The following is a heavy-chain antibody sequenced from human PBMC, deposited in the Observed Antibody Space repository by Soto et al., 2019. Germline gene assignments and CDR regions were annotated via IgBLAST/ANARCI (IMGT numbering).Heavy chain of an antibody. V-gene: IGHV1-69*14. D-gene: IGHD3-16*01. CDR1: GGTFSSYA. J-gene: IGHJ6*02. CDR2: IIPIFGTA. Sequence: QVQLVQSGAEVKKPGSSVKVSCKASGGTFSSYAISWVRQAPGQGLEWMGGIIPIFGTADYAQKFQGRVTITSDNFTXTAYMELRSLRSEDTAVYYCARHLGGNHYYYGMDVWGQGTTVTVSS. CDR3: ARHLGGNHYYYGMDV.